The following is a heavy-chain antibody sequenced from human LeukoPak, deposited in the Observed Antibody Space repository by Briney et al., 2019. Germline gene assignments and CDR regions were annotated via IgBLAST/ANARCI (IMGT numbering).Heavy chain of an antibody. CDR3: AKDSDIVVAIGAH. J-gene: IGHJ4*02. D-gene: IGHD2-15*01. CDR1: GFTFSSYA. Sequence: GGALRLSCAASGFTFSSYAMSWVRQAPGKGLEWVSAISGSGGSPIYYADSVKGRFSISRDSSQNILYLQMNSLRAEDTAVYYCAKDSDIVVAIGAHWGQGTLVTVSS. CDR2: ISGSGGSPI. V-gene: IGHV3-23*01.